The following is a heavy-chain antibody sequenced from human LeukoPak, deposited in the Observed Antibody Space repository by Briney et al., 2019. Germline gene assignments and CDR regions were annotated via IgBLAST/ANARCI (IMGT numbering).Heavy chain of an antibody. Sequence: PSETLSLTCTVSGGSISSYYWSWIRQPPGKGLEWIGYIYYSGSTNYNPSLKSRVTISVDTSKNQFSPKLSSVTAADTAVCYCARDQYSYGFYYYYYMDVWGKGTTVTVSS. V-gene: IGHV4-59*01. CDR3: ARDQYSYGFYYYYYMDV. CDR1: GGSISSYY. J-gene: IGHJ6*03. D-gene: IGHD5-18*01. CDR2: IYYSGST.